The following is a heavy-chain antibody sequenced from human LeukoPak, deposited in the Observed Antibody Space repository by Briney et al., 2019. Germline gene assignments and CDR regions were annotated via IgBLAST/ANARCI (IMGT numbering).Heavy chain of an antibody. D-gene: IGHD3-10*01. Sequence: SETLSLTCAVYGESFSDYSWTWIRQPPGGGLEWIGQINHSGSTVYNPSLKNRVTISVETPKNQFSLDLSSVTAADTAVYYCARGRLPPSTTYYKGYYYMDVWGKGATVTVSS. CDR2: INHSGST. J-gene: IGHJ6*03. CDR3: ARGRLPPSTTYYKGYYYMDV. V-gene: IGHV4-34*01. CDR1: GESFSDYS.